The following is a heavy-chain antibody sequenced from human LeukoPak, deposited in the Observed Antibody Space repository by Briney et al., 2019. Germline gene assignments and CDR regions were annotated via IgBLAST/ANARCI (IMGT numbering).Heavy chain of an antibody. CDR1: GGSISSYY. D-gene: IGHD3-9*01. V-gene: IGHV4-59*08. Sequence: SETLSLTCTVSGGSISSYYWSWIRQPPGKGLEWIEYIYYSGSTNYNPSLKSRVTISVDTSKNQFSLKLSSVTAADTAVYYCARKVHYDILTGYPTGHFDYWGQGTLVTVSS. CDR3: ARKVHYDILTGYPTGHFDY. J-gene: IGHJ4*02. CDR2: IYYSGST.